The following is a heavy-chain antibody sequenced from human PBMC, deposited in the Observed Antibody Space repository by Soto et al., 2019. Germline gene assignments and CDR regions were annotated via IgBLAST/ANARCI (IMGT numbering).Heavy chain of an antibody. Sequence: QVQLVQSGAEVKEPGSSVQVSCKASGGTFSSYSISWVRQAPGQGLEWMGGIIPILGTVQYAQMFQGRLTITADESTSTAYMELSRLKSDDTAVYYCASRVSISGVVISWFDPWGRGTLVTVSS. CDR3: ASRVSISGVVISWFDP. CDR2: IIPILGTV. J-gene: IGHJ5*01. V-gene: IGHV1-69*01. CDR1: GGTFSSYS. D-gene: IGHD3-3*01.